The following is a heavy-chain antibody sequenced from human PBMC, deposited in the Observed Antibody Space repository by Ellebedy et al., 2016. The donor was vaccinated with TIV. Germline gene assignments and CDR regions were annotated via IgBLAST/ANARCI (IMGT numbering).Heavy chain of an antibody. V-gene: IGHV4-39*01. CDR3: ARRGIVVVPAAMRDL. Sequence: MPSETLSLTCTVSGGSISSSSYYWGWIRQPPGKGLEWIGSIYYSGSTYYNPSLKSRVTISVDTSKNQFSLKLSSVTAADTAVYYCARRGIVVVPAAMRDLWGRGTLVTGSS. J-gene: IGHJ2*01. D-gene: IGHD2-2*01. CDR1: GGSISSSSYY. CDR2: IYYSGST.